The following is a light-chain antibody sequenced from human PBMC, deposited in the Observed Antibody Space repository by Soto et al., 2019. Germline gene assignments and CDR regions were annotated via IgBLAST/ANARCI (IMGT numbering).Light chain of an antibody. CDR1: QSFYSN. V-gene: IGKV3D-15*01. CDR2: DAS. J-gene: IGKJ4*01. Sequence: EIVMTQSPATLSVSAGERATLSCRASQSFYSNLAWYQHKPGQAPRLLIYDASTRATGIPARFSASGSGTEFTLTISSLQPEDFAVYYCQQHNKWPLTFGGGTKVEIK. CDR3: QQHNKWPLT.